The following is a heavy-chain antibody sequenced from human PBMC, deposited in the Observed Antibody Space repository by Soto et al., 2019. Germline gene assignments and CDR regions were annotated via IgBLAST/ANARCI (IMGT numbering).Heavy chain of an antibody. D-gene: IGHD6-13*01. CDR1: GFTFSSYS. CDR3: ARSSRRIADDY. J-gene: IGHJ4*02. CDR2: ISSSSSYI. V-gene: IGHV3-21*01. Sequence: EVQLVESGGGLVKPGGSLRLSCAASGFTFSSYSMNWVRQAPGKGLEWVSSISSSSSYIYYADSVKGRFTISRDNARNSLYLQMNRLRAEDTGVYYCARSSRRIADDYWGQGTLVTVSS.